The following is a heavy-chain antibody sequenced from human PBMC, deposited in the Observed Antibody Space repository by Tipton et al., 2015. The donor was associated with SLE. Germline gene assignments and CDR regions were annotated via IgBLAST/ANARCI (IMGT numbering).Heavy chain of an antibody. CDR2: IHSETEGGTT. CDR1: GFTFSNAW. CDR3: TSQYFFDG. Sequence: SLRLSCAASGFTFSNAWMSWVRQAPGKGLEWVGRIHSETEGGTTLYSAPVKGRFTISRDDSKNTLYLQMNSLKTEDTAVYYCTSQYFFDGWGQGTLVTVSS. J-gene: IGHJ4*02. V-gene: IGHV3-15*01.